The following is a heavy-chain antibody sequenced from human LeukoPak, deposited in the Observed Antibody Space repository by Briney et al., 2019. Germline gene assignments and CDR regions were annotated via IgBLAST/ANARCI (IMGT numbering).Heavy chain of an antibody. V-gene: IGHV1-8*01. CDR1: GYTFTSYD. J-gene: IGHJ5*02. CDR3: ARERIGLDP. Sequence: ASVKVSCKASGYTFTSYDINWVRQATGQGLEWMGWMNPNSGNTGYAQKFQGRVTMTRDTSTSTVYMELSSLRSEDTAVYYCARERIGLDPWGQGTLVTVSS. CDR2: MNPNSGNT. D-gene: IGHD2-15*01.